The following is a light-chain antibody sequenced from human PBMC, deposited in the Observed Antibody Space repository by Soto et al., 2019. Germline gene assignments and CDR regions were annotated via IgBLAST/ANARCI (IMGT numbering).Light chain of an antibody. J-gene: IGKJ5*01. Sequence: EIVLTQSPATLSLSPGERATLSCRASQSVSSYLAWYQQKPGQAPRLLIYDASNRATGIPARFSGSGSGTDFTLTISRLEPEDFAVYFCQQYNNWPFSFGQGTRLEN. CDR3: QQYNNWPFS. CDR1: QSVSSY. V-gene: IGKV3-11*01. CDR2: DAS.